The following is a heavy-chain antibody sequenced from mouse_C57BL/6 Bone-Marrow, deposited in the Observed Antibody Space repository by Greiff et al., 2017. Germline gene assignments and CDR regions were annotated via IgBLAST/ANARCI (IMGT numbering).Heavy chain of an antibody. CDR2: IYPGTGST. D-gene: IGHD3-1*01. CDR1: GYIFTSYW. Sequence: QVQLQQSGAELVRPGASVKLSCKTSGYIFTSYWIHWVKQRSGTGLEWIARIYPGTGSTYYNEKFKDKATLTADKSSSTAYMQLSSLTSEDSAVYFCARSDSGTGGMNDWGQGTSVTVSS. J-gene: IGHJ4*01. V-gene: IGHV1S132*01. CDR3: ARSDSGTGGMND.